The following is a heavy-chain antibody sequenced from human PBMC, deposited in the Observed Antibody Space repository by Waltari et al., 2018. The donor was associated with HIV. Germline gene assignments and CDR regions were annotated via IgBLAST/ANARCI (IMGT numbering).Heavy chain of an antibody. Sequence: EVQLVESGGGLVQPGGSLRLSCAASGFTFNNYWMTWVRQAPGKGLEWVANIKQDESEKYYVDSVKGRFTISRDNAKNSLFLQMNSLRAEDTAVYYCAREALYDSSGYYFDYWVQGTLVTVSS. D-gene: IGHD3-22*01. CDR3: AREALYDSSGYYFDY. J-gene: IGHJ4*02. CDR2: IKQDESEK. V-gene: IGHV3-7*01. CDR1: GFTFNNYW.